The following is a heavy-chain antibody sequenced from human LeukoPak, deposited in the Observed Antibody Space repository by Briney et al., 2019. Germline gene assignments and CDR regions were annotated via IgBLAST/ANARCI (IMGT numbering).Heavy chain of an antibody. CDR3: AREKARESGYSYGYAFDS. CDR1: GGSISSYY. CDR2: IYYSGST. J-gene: IGHJ4*02. V-gene: IGHV4-59*01. D-gene: IGHD5-18*01. Sequence: SETLSLTCTVSGGSISSYYWSWIRRPPGKGLEWIGYIYYSGSTNYNPSLKSRVTISVDTSKNQFSLKLSSVTAADTAVYYCAREKARESGYSYGYAFDSWGQGTLVTVSS.